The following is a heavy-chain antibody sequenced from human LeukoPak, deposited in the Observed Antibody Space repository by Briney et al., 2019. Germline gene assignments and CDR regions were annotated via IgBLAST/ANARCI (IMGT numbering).Heavy chain of an antibody. J-gene: IGHJ4*02. V-gene: IGHV1-24*01. CDR1: GYTLTELS. D-gene: IGHD2-2*01. CDR2: FDPEDGET. Sequence: ASVKVSCKVSGYTLTELSMHWERQAPGKGLEWMGGFDPEDGETIYAQKFQGRVTMTEDTSTDTAYMELSSLRSEDTAVYYCATGPPYQLLLRMDYWGQGTLVTVSS. CDR3: ATGPPYQLLLRMDY.